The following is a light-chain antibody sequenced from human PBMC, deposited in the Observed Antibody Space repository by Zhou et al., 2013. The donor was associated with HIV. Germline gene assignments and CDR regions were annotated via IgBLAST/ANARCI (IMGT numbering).Light chain of an antibody. J-gene: IGKJ5*01. CDR1: ESIDNS. CDR2: ARS. V-gene: IGKV1-39*01. Sequence: DIQMTQSPSSLSASVGDRVSITCRASESIDNSLNWYQQKPGRAPKLLIYARSSLQPWVPSRFSGSGSGTDFTLTINGLQPEDFATYFCQQTYHRPITFGRGTRLE. CDR3: QQTYHRPIT.